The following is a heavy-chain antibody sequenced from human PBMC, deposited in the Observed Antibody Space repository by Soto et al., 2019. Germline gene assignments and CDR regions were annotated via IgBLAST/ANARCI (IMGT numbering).Heavy chain of an antibody. D-gene: IGHD2-15*01. V-gene: IGHV1-69*06. J-gene: IGHJ6*02. CDR3: ARWGRYCSGGSCSTLYYYYDYGMDV. CDR2: IIPIFGTA. CDR1: GGTFCSYA. Sequence: SVKVSCKASGGTFCSYAISWVRQAPGQGLEWMGGIIPIFGTANYAQKFQGRVTITADKSTSTAYMELSSLRSEDTAVYYCARWGRYCSGGSCSTLYYYYDYGMDVWGQGTTVTVSS.